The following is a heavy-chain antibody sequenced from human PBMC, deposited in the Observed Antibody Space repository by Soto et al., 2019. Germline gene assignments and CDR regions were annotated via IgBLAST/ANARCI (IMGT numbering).Heavy chain of an antibody. Sequence: ASVKVSCKASGYTFTSYGISWVRQAPGQGLEWMGWISAYNGNTNYAQKLQGRVTMTTDTSTSTAYMELRSLRSDDTAVYYCARPRYSIVYYYVARYYTHFCGQATLLT. CDR2: ISAYNGNT. CDR3: ARPRYSIVYYYVARYYTHF. D-gene: IGHD3-22*01. V-gene: IGHV1-18*01. J-gene: IGHJ4*02. CDR1: GYTFTSYG.